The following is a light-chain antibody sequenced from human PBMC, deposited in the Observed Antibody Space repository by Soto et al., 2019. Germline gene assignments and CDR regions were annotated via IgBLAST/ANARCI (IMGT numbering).Light chain of an antibody. Sequence: VLTQPPSASGTPGQRVTISCSGSSSNIGSNTVNWYQQLPGTAPKLLIYSNNQRPSGVSDRFSGSKSGTSASLAISGLQSEDEADYYCAAWDDSLNGVVFGGGTKVTVL. CDR3: AAWDDSLNGVV. CDR2: SNN. J-gene: IGLJ2*01. V-gene: IGLV1-44*01. CDR1: SSNIGSNT.